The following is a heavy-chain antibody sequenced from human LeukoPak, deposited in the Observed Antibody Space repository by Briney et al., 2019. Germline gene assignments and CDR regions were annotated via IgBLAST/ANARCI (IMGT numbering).Heavy chain of an antibody. Sequence: GGSLRLSCAASGFILSTYGMHWVRQAPGKGLEWVANIKQDGSEKYYVDSVKGRFTISRDNAKNSLYLQMNSLRAEDTAVYYCARDRGIAARREEGAYWGQGTLVTVSS. CDR1: GFILSTYG. J-gene: IGHJ4*02. D-gene: IGHD6-6*01. CDR3: ARDRGIAARREEGAY. V-gene: IGHV3-7*01. CDR2: IKQDGSEK.